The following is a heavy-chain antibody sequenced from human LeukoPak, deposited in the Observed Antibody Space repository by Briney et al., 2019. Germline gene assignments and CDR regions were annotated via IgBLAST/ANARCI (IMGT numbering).Heavy chain of an antibody. D-gene: IGHD2-15*01. Sequence: GGSLRLSCEASGLSFGDYTMHWVRQAPGKGLEWVSLISRNGAATKYADSVRGRFTVSRDNSKNTLYLQMNSLRAEDTAVYYCAKGAKRLGYCSGGTCYSNYDYYYMDVWGKGTTVTISS. CDR1: GLSFGDYT. CDR2: ISRNGAAT. V-gene: IGHV3-43*01. CDR3: AKGAKRLGYCSGGTCYSNYDYYYMDV. J-gene: IGHJ6*03.